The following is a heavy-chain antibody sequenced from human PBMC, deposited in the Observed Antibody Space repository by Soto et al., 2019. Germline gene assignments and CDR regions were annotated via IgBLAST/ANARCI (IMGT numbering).Heavy chain of an antibody. CDR1: GFSLSTSGVG. CDR2: IYWDDDK. D-gene: IGHD3-16*02. CDR3: AHGRYYDYVWGSYRYTFAFDI. Sequence: QITLKESGPTLVKPTQTLTLTCTFSGFSLSTSGVGVGWIRQPPGKALEWLALIYWDDDKRYSPSLKSRLTITKDTSKTQVVLTMTNMDPVDTATYYCAHGRYYDYVWGSYRYTFAFDIWGQGTMVTVSS. J-gene: IGHJ3*02. V-gene: IGHV2-5*02.